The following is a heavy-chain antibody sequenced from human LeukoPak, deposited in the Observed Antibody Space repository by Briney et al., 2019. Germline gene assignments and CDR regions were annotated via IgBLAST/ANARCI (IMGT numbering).Heavy chain of an antibody. CDR2: ISTSSSYI. CDR1: GFTFSDYY. V-gene: IGHV3-11*06. J-gene: IGHJ6*03. Sequence: GGSLRLSCAASGFTFSDYYMSWIRQAPGKGLEWVSFISTSSSYIHNADSVKGRFTISRDNAENSLYLQMNSLRAEDTAVYYCARAAIAAAHIYYYMDVWGKGTTVTVSS. D-gene: IGHD6-13*01. CDR3: ARAAIAAAHIYYYMDV.